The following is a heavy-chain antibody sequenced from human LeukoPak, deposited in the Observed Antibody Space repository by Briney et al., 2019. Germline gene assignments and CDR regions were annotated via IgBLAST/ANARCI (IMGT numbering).Heavy chain of an antibody. CDR3: ARERTLVLLWFGETSNQFDY. CDR1: GYTFIGYY. Sequence: ASVKVSCKASGYTFIGYYMRWVRQAPGQGLECMGWINPNSGGTNYAQKFQGRVTMTRDTSISTAYMELNRLRSDDTAVYYCARERTLVLLWFGETSNQFDYWGQGTLVTVSS. D-gene: IGHD3-10*01. V-gene: IGHV1-2*02. J-gene: IGHJ4*02. CDR2: INPNSGGT.